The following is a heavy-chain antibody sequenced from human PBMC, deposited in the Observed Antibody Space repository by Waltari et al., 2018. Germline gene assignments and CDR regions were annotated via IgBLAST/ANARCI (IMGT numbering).Heavy chain of an antibody. Sequence: EVQLVESGGGLVKPGGSLRLSCVVSGLNCRSYSMNWVRQAPGKGMCGVSYSSDGSCYSDYADSVKGRFTSSRDNAKNSLYLQRNRLRTDDTAVYYCARDFYCSDGRCTDYWGQGTLVTVSS. CDR1: GLNCRSYS. V-gene: IGHV3-21*05. CDR2: SSDGSCYS. J-gene: IGHJ4*02. D-gene: IGHD2-15*01. CDR3: ARDFYCSDGRCTDY.